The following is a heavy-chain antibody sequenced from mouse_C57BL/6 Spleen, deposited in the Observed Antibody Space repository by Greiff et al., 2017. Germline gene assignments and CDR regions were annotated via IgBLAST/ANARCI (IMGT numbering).Heavy chain of an antibody. Sequence: QVQLKESGAELARPGASVKLSCKASGYTFTSYGISWVKQRTGQGLEWIGEIYPRSGNTYYNEKFKGKATLTADKSSSTAYMELRSLTSEDSAVYFCARKGDFAYWGQGTLVTVSA. CDR3: ARKGDFAY. CDR1: GYTFTSYG. V-gene: IGHV1-81*01. CDR2: IYPRSGNT. J-gene: IGHJ3*01.